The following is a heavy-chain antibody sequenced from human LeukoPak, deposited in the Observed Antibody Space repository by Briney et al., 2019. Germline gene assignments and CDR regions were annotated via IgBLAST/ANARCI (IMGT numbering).Heavy chain of an antibody. J-gene: IGHJ6*02. V-gene: IGHV1-8*01. CDR2: MNPNSGNT. Sequence: ASVKVSCKASGYTFTSYDINWVRQATGQGLEWMGWMNPNSGNTGYAQKFQGRVTMTRNTSISTAYMELSSLRSEDTAVYYCARGQMVAPYYYYGMDVWGQGTTVTVSS. D-gene: IGHD2-15*01. CDR3: ARGQMVAPYYYYGMDV. CDR1: GYTFTSYD.